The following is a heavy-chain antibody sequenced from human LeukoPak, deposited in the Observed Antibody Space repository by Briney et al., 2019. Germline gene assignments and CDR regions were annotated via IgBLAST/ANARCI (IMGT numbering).Heavy chain of an antibody. CDR1: GYTFTSCD. CDR3: ARVYSSSSDY. CDR2: ISAYNGYT. Sequence: ASVKVSCKASGYTFTSCDSSWVRQAPGQALEWMGWISAYNGYTNYAQKLQGRVTMTTDTSTSTAYMELRSLTSDDTAVYYCARVYSSSSDYWGQGTLVTVSS. J-gene: IGHJ4*02. V-gene: IGHV1-18*01. D-gene: IGHD6-6*01.